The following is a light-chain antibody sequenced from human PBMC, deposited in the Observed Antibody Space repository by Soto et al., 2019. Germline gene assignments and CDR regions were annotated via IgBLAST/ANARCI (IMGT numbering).Light chain of an antibody. CDR3: QSFDNSNQV. Sequence: NFMLTQPHSVSESPGKTVTISCTRSGGSIATNYVQWFQQRPGSAPTTVIYEDNQRPSGVPDRFSGSIDSSSNSASLTISGLKTEDEADYYCQSFDNSNQVFGGGTKVTV. V-gene: IGLV6-57*03. CDR2: EDN. CDR1: GGSIATNY. J-gene: IGLJ3*02.